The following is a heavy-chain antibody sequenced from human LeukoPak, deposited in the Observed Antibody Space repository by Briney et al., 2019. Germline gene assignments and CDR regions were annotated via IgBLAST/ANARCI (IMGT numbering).Heavy chain of an antibody. J-gene: IGHJ6*03. V-gene: IGHV3-11*01. D-gene: IGHD3-10*01. CDR2: ISSSGSTI. CDR3: ARAYGSGSYYSYYYYYVDV. CDR1: GFTFSDYY. Sequence: GGSLRLSCAASGFTFSDYYMSWIRRAPGKGLEWVSYISSSGSTIYYADSVKGRFTISRDNAKNSLYLQMNSLRAEDTAVYYCARAYGSGSYYSYYYYYVDVWGKGTTVTISS.